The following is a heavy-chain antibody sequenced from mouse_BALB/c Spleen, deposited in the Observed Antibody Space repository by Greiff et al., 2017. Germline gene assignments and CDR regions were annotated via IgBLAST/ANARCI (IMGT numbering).Heavy chain of an antibody. CDR1: GYSITSDYA. CDR2: ISYSGST. Sequence: QSGPGLVKPSQSLSLTCTVTGYSITSDYAWNWIRQFPGNKLEWMGYISYSGSTSYNPSLKSRISITRDTSKNQFFLQLNSVTTEDTATYYCARTNYYGSSSYFDVWGAGTTVTVSS. D-gene: IGHD1-1*01. V-gene: IGHV3-2*02. CDR3: ARTNYYGSSSYFDV. J-gene: IGHJ1*01.